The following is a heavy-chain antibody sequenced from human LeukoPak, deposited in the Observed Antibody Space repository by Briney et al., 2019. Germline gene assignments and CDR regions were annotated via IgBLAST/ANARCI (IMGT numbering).Heavy chain of an antibody. V-gene: IGHV3-7*05. CDR1: GITFGSYW. D-gene: IGHD6-19*01. J-gene: IGHJ4*02. CDR2: IKPDGSEK. Sequence: PGGSLRLSCAAAGITFGSYWMTWVRQAPGKGLEGVANIKPDGSEKYYVDSVEGRFTVSRDNAKNSLFLEMNSLRPEDTAVYYCARGRMAVAGSYEYWGQGALVTVSA. CDR3: ARGRMAVAGSYEY.